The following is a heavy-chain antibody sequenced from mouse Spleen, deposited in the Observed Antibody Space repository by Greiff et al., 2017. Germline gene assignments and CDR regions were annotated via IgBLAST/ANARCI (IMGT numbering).Heavy chain of an antibody. D-gene: IGHD4-1*02. J-gene: IGHJ2*01. Sequence: EVHLVESEGGLVQPGSSMKLSCTASGFTFSDYYMAWVRQVPEKGLEWVANINYDGSSTYYLDSLKSRFIISRDNAKNILYLQMSSLKSEDTATYYCARESTGTGYYFDYWGQGTTLTVSS. CDR1: GFTFSDYY. V-gene: IGHV5-16*01. CDR3: ARESTGTGYYFDY. CDR2: INYDGSST.